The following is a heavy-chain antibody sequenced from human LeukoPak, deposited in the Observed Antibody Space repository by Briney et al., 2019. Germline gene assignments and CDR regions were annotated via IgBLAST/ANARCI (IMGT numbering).Heavy chain of an antibody. V-gene: IGHV3-23*01. CDR2: FNGGGDAT. CDR1: RLTFSSSA. CDR3: AQANPAARGVNFDF. D-gene: IGHD3-10*01. Sequence: GGSLRLSCAASRLTFSSSAISWVRQAPGKGLEWLSTFNGGGDATYYADSVKGRFTISRDASKNTLYLQMSSLRTEDTAIYYCAQANPAARGVNFDFWGQGTLVTASS. J-gene: IGHJ4*02.